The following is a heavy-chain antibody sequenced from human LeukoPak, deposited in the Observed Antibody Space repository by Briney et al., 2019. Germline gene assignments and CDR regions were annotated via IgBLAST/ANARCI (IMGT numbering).Heavy chain of an antibody. Sequence: GGSLRLSCAASGFTFSSYAMSWVRQAPGKGLEWVSTISGSGDRTYYADSVKGRFTISRDNSKNTLYLLMNSLRAEDTAVYFCAKGRSGNYYAFDNWGQGTLVTVSS. J-gene: IGHJ4*02. CDR1: GFTFSSYA. V-gene: IGHV3-23*01. D-gene: IGHD1-26*01. CDR2: ISGSGDRT. CDR3: AKGRSGNYYAFDN.